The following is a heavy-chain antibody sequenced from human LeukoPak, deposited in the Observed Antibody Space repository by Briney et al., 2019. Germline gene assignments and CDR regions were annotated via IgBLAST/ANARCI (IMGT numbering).Heavy chain of an antibody. CDR1: GYSFITNW. J-gene: IGHJ5*02. CDR2: IDPSDSYT. D-gene: IGHD4-17*01. CDR3: ARRDYGDYIGRGVFPWFDP. Sequence: GESLKISCKDSGYSFITNWIGWVRQMPGKGLEWMGRIDPSDSYTNYSPSFQGHVTISADKSISTAYLQWSSLKASDTAMYYCARRDYGDYIGRGVFPWFDPWGQGTLVTVSS. V-gene: IGHV5-10-1*01.